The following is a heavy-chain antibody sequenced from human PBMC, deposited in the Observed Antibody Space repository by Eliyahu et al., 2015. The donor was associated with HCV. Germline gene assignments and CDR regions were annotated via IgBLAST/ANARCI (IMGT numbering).Heavy chain of an antibody. J-gene: IGHJ5*02. CDR1: GYTFTSYG. D-gene: IGHD2-2*02. CDR3: ARGGDCSSTSCYTGIGWFDP. CDR2: IRAFHGNT. V-gene: IGHV1-18*01. Sequence: QVQLVQSGAEVKKPGASVKVSCKASGYTFTSYGISWVRQAPGQGLEWMGWIRAFHGNTNYAQKLQGRVTMTTDTSTSTAYMVLRSLRSDDTAVYYCARGGDCSSTSCYTGIGWFDPWGQGTLVTVSS.